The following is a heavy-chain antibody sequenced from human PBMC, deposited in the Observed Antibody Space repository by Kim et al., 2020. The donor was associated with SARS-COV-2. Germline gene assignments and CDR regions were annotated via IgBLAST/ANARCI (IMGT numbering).Heavy chain of an antibody. CDR2: INAGNGNT. CDR3: ARVGEPNYYDRNGYYSAPPQHFDY. Sequence: ASVKVSCKASGYTFTTYTIHWVRQAPGQRLEWMGWINAGNGNTKHSQKFQGRVTITRDTSASTAYMELSSLRSEDTAVYYCARVGEPNYYDRNGYYSAPPQHFDYWGQGTLVTVSS. CDR1: GYTFTTYT. D-gene: IGHD3-22*01. V-gene: IGHV1-3*01. J-gene: IGHJ4*02.